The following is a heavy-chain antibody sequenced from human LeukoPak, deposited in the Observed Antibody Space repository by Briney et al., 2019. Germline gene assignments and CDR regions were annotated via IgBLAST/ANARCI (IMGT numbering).Heavy chain of an antibody. J-gene: IGHJ4*02. CDR3: ARSPYSSSWFYFDY. V-gene: IGHV3-30*04. Sequence: PGGSLRLSCAASGFTFSSYAMYWVRQTPGKGLEWVALISYDGINRYYADSVKGRFTISRDNSKNTLYLRMNSLRAEDTAVYYCARSPYSSSWFYFDYWGQGTLVTVSS. CDR1: GFTFSSYA. CDR2: ISYDGINR. D-gene: IGHD6-13*01.